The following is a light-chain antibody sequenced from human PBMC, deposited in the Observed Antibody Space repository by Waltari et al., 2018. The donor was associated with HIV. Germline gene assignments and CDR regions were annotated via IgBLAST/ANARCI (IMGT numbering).Light chain of an antibody. CDR3: QQYYSTPLT. J-gene: IGKJ1*01. Sequence: DIVMTQSPASLPVSLGERAAINCKSSQSIFYNSNSKNYLAWYQQKPGQPPRLLIYWASTRESGVPDRFSGSVSGTDFTRTISSLQAEDVAVYYCQQYYSTPLTFGQGTKVEIK. V-gene: IGKV4-1*01. CDR2: WAS. CDR1: QSIFYNSNSKNY.